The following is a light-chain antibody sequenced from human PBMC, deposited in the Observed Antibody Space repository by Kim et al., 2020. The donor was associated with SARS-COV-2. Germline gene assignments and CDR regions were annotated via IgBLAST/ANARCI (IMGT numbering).Light chain of an antibody. Sequence: VSAGRTASITCSGEKLGDKGACWDQQKAGPSPVLVMYQDSRRPSGIPERVSGFNSGDTATLTISGTQAMDEADYYCQAWDSSTVVFGGGTKLTVL. J-gene: IGLJ2*01. CDR3: QAWDSSTVV. CDR1: KLGDKG. V-gene: IGLV3-1*01. CDR2: QDS.